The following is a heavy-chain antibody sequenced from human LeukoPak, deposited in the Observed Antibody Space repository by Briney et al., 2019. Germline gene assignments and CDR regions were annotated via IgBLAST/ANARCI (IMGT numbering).Heavy chain of an antibody. V-gene: IGHV3-23*01. Sequence: PGGSLRLSCAASGFTFSSYAMSWVRQAPGKELEWVSAISGSGGSTYYADSVKGRFTISRDNAKNSLYLQMNSLRAEDTAVYYCARELPYYYGSGNKFDPWGQGTLVTVSS. J-gene: IGHJ5*02. CDR3: ARELPYYYGSGNKFDP. D-gene: IGHD3-10*01. CDR2: ISGSGGST. CDR1: GFTFSSYA.